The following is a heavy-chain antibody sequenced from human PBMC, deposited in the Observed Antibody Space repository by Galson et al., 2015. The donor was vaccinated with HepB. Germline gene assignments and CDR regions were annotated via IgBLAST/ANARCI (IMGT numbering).Heavy chain of an antibody. D-gene: IGHD3-22*01. Sequence: SVKVSCKASGYTFTSYAMHWVRQAPGQRLEWMGWINAGNGNTKYSQKFQGRVTITRDTSASTAYMELSSPRSEDTAVYYCARAHTYYYDSSGYYQIAEYFQHWGQGTLVTVSS. CDR2: INAGNGNT. V-gene: IGHV1-3*01. J-gene: IGHJ1*01. CDR3: ARAHTYYYDSSGYYQIAEYFQH. CDR1: GYTFTSYA.